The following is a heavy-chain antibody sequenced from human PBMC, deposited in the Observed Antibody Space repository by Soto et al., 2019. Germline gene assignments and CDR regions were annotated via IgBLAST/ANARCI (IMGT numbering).Heavy chain of an antibody. Sequence: GGSLRLSCAASGFTFSSYAMSWVRQAPGKGLEWVSAISGSGGSTYYADSVKGRFTISRDNSKNTLYLQMNSLRAEDTAVYYCARDSRVAAPVWGYYFEYWGQGTLVTVSS. D-gene: IGHD6-6*01. CDR1: GFTFSSYA. CDR2: ISGSGGST. CDR3: ARDSRVAAPVWGYYFEY. V-gene: IGHV3-23*01. J-gene: IGHJ4*02.